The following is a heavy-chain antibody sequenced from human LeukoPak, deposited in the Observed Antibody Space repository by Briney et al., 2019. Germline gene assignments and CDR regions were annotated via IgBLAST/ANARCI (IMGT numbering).Heavy chain of an antibody. V-gene: IGHV1-69*10. D-gene: IGHD6-19*01. CDR3: ARSLGSSCWQGVPGMVV. CDR1: GGTFSSYA. J-gene: IGHJ6*02. CDR2: SFPILGIA. Sequence: SVTVSCQGSGGTFSSYAISWVRQAPRKGHEWMGGSFPILGIANYAQKFQGRVTITADKSPSTAYMELSSLRSEDTAVYYWARSLGSSCWQGVPGMVVWGQGTTGTVSS.